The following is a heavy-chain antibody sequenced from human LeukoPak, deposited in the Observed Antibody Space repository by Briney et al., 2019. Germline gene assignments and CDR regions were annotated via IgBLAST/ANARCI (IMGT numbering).Heavy chain of an antibody. D-gene: IGHD6-13*01. CDR3: ARHPAPGIAAAGRYAFDY. CDR1: DGSISSSSYY. V-gene: IGHV4-39*01. CDR2: IYYSGST. J-gene: IGHJ4*02. Sequence: SETLSLTCTVSDGSISSSSYYWGWIRQPPGKGLEWIGSIYYSGSTYYNPSLKSRVTMSVDTSKNQFSLKLSSVTAADTAVYYCARHPAPGIAAAGRYAFDYWGQGTLVTVSS.